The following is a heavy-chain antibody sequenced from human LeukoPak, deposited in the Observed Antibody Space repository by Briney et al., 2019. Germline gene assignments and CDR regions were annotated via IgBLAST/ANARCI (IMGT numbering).Heavy chain of an antibody. CDR3: ARYSSSSGWFDP. CDR2: IYYSGST. CDR1: GGSISSSSYY. V-gene: IGHV4-39*01. D-gene: IGHD6-6*01. J-gene: IGHJ5*02. Sequence: PSETLSLTCTASGGSISSSSYYWVWIRQSPGRGLEWIGNIYYSGSTYYSPSLKSRVTISVDTSKNQFSLRLSSVTAADTAVYYCARYSSSSGWFDPWGQGTLVTVSS.